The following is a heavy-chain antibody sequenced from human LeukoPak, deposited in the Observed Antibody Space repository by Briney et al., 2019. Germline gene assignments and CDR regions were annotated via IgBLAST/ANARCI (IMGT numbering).Heavy chain of an antibody. V-gene: IGHV4-30-4*07. D-gene: IGHD3-22*01. Sequence: PSQTLSLTCGVSGGSISSASYSWSWIRQPPGKGLEWIGYIYYSGSTNYNPSLKSRVTISVDTSKNQFSLKLSSVTAADTAVYYCAREGFQYRGYQVGYWGQGTLVTVSS. J-gene: IGHJ4*02. CDR2: IYYSGST. CDR1: GGSISSASYS. CDR3: AREGFQYRGYQVGY.